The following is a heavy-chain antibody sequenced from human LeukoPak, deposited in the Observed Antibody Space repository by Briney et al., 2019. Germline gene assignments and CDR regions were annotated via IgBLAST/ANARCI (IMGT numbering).Heavy chain of an antibody. D-gene: IGHD5-18*01. Sequence: PSETLSLTCTVPGGSISSYYWSWIRQPPGKGLEWIGYIYYSGSTNYNPSLKSRVTISVDTSKNQFSLKLSSVTAADTAVYYCARDVTAMAYFDYWGQGTLVTVSS. V-gene: IGHV4-59*01. CDR1: GGSISSYY. J-gene: IGHJ4*02. CDR2: IYYSGST. CDR3: ARDVTAMAYFDY.